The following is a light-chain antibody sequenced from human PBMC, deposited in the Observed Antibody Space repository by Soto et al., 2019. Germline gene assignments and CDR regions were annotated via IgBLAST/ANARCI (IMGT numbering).Light chain of an antibody. J-gene: IGKJ3*01. V-gene: IGKV1-39*01. Sequence: DIQMTQSPSSLSASVGDRVTITCRASQSISSYLNWYQQKPGKAPKLLIYAASSLQSGVPSRFSGSGSGTAFTLTISSLQPEDFATYYCQQSYSTPTFGPRTQVDIK. CDR1: QSISSY. CDR3: QQSYSTPT. CDR2: AAS.